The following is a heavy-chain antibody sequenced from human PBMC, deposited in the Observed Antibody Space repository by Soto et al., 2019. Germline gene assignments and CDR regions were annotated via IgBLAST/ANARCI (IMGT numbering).Heavy chain of an antibody. CDR2: ISYDGGNK. CDR3: AKDRENYYGNSGYSQGFDY. Sequence: QVQLVESGGGVVQPGRSLRLSCAASGFPFSRYGMHWVRQAPGKGLEWVAVISYDGGNKYYADSVKGRFTISRDNSKNTLYLQMNSLRAEDTAVYSCAKDRENYYGNSGYSQGFDYWGQGTLVTVSS. V-gene: IGHV3-30*18. J-gene: IGHJ4*02. CDR1: GFPFSRYG. D-gene: IGHD3-22*01.